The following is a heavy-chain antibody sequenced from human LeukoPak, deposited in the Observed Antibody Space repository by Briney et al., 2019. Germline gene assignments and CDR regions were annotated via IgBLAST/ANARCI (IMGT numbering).Heavy chain of an antibody. D-gene: IGHD2-21*02. CDR3: ARDHNLVVTAIGWFDP. Sequence: GGSLRLSCAASGFTFSSYEMNWVRQAPGKGLEWVSYISSSGSTIYYADSVKGRFTISRDNAKNSLYLQMNSLRAEDTAVYYCARDHNLVVTAIGWFDPWGQGTLVTVSS. J-gene: IGHJ5*02. V-gene: IGHV3-48*03. CDR1: GFTFSSYE. CDR2: ISSSGSTI.